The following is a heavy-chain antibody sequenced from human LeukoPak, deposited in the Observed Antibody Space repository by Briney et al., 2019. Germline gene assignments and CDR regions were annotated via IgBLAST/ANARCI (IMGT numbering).Heavy chain of an antibody. D-gene: IGHD1/OR15-1a*01. CDR1: GFSFSNYA. CDR3: TTDRLEQPARLRTLGYFQH. J-gene: IGHJ1*01. V-gene: IGHV3-15*01. Sequence: GGSLRLSCAASGFSFSNYAMSWVRQAPGKGLEWVGRIKSKTDGGTTDYAAPVKGRFTISRDDSKNTLYLQMNSLKAEDTAVYYCTTDRLEQPARLRTLGYFQHWGQGTLVTVSS. CDR2: IKSKTDGGTT.